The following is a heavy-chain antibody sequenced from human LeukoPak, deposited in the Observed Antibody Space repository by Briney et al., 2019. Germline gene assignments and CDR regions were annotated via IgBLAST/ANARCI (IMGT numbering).Heavy chain of an antibody. CDR3: ARDVGRGGGY. Sequence: GGSLRLSCVDSGFTFSSYAIHWVHQAPGKGLEWVAVISYDGSNKYYADSVKGRFTISRDNSKNTLYLQMNSLRAEDTAVYYCARDVGRGGGYWGQGTLVTVSS. CDR2: ISYDGSNK. V-gene: IGHV3-30*04. CDR1: GFTFSSYA. D-gene: IGHD2-15*01. J-gene: IGHJ4*02.